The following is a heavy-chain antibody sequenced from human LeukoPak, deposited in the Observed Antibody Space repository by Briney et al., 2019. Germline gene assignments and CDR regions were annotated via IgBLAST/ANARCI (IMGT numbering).Heavy chain of an antibody. CDR1: GFTFSSYA. D-gene: IGHD1-26*01. Sequence: GGSLRLSCAASGFTFSSYAMSWVRQAPGKGLEWVSAISGSGGSTYYADSVKGRFTISRDNSKNTLYLQMNSLRAEDTAVYYCASYGRATNAFDIWGQGTMVTVSS. CDR3: ASYGRATNAFDI. J-gene: IGHJ3*02. V-gene: IGHV3-23*01. CDR2: ISGSGGST.